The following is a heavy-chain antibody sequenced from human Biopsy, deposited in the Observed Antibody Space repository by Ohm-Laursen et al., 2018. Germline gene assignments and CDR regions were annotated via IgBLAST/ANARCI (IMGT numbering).Heavy chain of an antibody. CDR2: INPHSGTT. CDR3: AKGQDLRGGAEYFQH. Sequence: SVKVSCKASGYTFTGQYLHWVRQVPGHGLEWMGWINPHSGTTKFAQDFQGRVTMNRDTSITTAYIELTRLRSNEKAVYYCAKGQDLRGGAEYFQHWGQGTLVTVSS. CDR1: GYTFTGQY. J-gene: IGHJ1*01. V-gene: IGHV1-2*02. D-gene: IGHD2-15*01.